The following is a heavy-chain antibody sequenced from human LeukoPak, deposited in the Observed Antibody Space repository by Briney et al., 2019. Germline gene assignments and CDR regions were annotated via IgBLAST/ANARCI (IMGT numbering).Heavy chain of an antibody. V-gene: IGHV4-59*01. CDR1: GGSISGYY. CDR3: AKGRKYTSAYRVTELGSGYSDY. D-gene: IGHD3-16*01. Sequence: SGTLCLTCTVSGGSISGYYWNWIRQPPGKGLEWVGDIYYSGTTNYNPSLKSRVSMSVDTSKNQFSQNLSSVTAADTAVYYCAKGRKYTSAYRVTELGSGYSDYWGQGTLVTVSS. CDR2: IYYSGTT. J-gene: IGHJ4*02.